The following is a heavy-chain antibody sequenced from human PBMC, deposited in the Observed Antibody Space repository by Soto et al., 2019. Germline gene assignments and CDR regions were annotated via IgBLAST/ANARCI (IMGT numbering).Heavy chain of an antibody. CDR3: APHTLDTGMPSGY. CDR2: IGGYKGNT. Sequence: QVQLVQSGAEVREPGASVKVSCKASGYTFTNYGVSWVRQAPGQGLEWMGWIGGYKGNTNYAQKLQGRVTWTTDTSTSTAYMELRSLRSDDTAVYYCAPHTLDTGMPSGYWGQGTLVTVSS. J-gene: IGHJ4*02. CDR1: GYTFTNYG. V-gene: IGHV1-18*01. D-gene: IGHD5-18*01.